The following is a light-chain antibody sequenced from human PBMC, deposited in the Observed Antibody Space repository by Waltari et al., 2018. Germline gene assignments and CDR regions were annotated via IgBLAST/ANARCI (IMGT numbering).Light chain of an antibody. CDR3: QQSYTTLIT. CDR2: IAS. V-gene: IGKV1-39*01. CDR1: QRISNS. J-gene: IGKJ5*01. Sequence: IQMTPSRPSLSAPLRDRVTIVCRESQRISNSLNWYQQKPVKDPKLLIYIASSLQSVVPSRFSGSGSGTNFTLTLSSLQPEDFATYYCQQSYTTLITFGQVTRLEIK.